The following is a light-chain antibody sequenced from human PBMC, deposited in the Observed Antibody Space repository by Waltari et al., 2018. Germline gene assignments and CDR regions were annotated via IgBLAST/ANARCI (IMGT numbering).Light chain of an antibody. CDR2: EDN. CDR1: SGSTAHNY. V-gene: IGLV6-57*02. J-gene: IGLJ3*02. CDR3: QSYDGNNVV. Sequence: NFMLTQPHSVSESPGTTVTIPCTGSSGSTAHNYGPWFQHPRGSAPTIVIYEDNLRPSGVPDRLSGSIDSSSNSASLTISGLKTEDEADYYCQSYDGNNVVFGGGTKLTVL.